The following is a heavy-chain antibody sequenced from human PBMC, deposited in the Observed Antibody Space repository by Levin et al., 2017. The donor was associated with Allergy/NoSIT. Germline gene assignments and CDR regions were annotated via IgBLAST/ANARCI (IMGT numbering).Heavy chain of an antibody. CDR1: GGSISSYY. Sequence: PSETLSLTCTVSGGSISSYYWSWIRQPPGKGLEWIGYIYYSGSTNYNPSLKSRVTISVDTSKNQFSLKLSSVTAADTAVYYCARLVYSSGWYDIYAFDIWGQGTMVTVSS. J-gene: IGHJ3*02. D-gene: IGHD6-19*01. CDR2: IYYSGST. CDR3: ARLVYSSGWYDIYAFDI. V-gene: IGHV4-59*08.